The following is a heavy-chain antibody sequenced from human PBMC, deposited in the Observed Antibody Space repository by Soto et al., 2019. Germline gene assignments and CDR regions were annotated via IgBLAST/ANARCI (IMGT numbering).Heavy chain of an antibody. D-gene: IGHD1-1*01. CDR1: GGSISSYY. CDR3: ARRYGYSFDD. J-gene: IGHJ4*02. CDR2: IYYSGST. Sequence: PSETLSLTCTVSGGSISSYYWSWIRQPPGKGLEWIGYIYYSGSTNYNPSLKSRVTISVDTSKNQFSLKLSSVTAADTAVYYCARRYGYSFDDWGQGTRVTVSS. V-gene: IGHV4-59*08.